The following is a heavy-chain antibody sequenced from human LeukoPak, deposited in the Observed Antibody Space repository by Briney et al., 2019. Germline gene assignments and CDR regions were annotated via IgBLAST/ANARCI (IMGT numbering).Heavy chain of an antibody. CDR2: IKKDGSPN. CDR3: ATENYGSLAG. D-gene: IGHD2-15*01. J-gene: IGHJ4*02. Sequence: PGGSLRLSCAASGFTFSSYWMSWVRQAPGKGLEWMANIKKDGSPNYYLDSVKGRFTISKDNAKNSLYLQMNSLRAEDTAVYYCATENYGSLAGWGQGTLVTVSS. CDR1: GFTFSSYW. V-gene: IGHV3-7*01.